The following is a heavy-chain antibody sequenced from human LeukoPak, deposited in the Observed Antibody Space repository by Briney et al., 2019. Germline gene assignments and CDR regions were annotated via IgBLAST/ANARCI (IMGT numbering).Heavy chain of an antibody. D-gene: IGHD5-18*01. Sequence: GGSLRLSCAASGFTFSSYSMNWVRQAPGKGLEWVSSISSSSSYIYYADSVKGRFTISRDNAKNSLYLQMNSLRAEDTAVYYCARANTAMATDAFDIWGQGKTLIISS. J-gene: IGHJ3*02. CDR1: GFTFSSYS. CDR2: ISSSSSYI. CDR3: ARANTAMATDAFDI. V-gene: IGHV3-21*01.